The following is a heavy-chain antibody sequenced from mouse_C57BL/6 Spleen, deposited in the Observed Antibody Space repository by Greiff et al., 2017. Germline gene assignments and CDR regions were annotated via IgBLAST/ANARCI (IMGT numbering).Heavy chain of an antibody. CDR1: GFTFSDYY. V-gene: IGHV5-16*01. J-gene: IGHJ1*03. Sequence: EVQRVESEGGLVQPGSSMKLSCTASGFTFSDYYMAWVRQVPEKGLEWVANINYDGSSTYYLDSLKSRFIISRDNAKNILYLQMSSLKSEDTATYYCARDSVRSLYVDVWGTGTTGTVSS. CDR2: INYDGSST. CDR3: ARDSVRSLYVDV.